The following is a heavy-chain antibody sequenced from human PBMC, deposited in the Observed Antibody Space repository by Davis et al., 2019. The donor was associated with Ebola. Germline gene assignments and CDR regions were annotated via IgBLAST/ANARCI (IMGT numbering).Heavy chain of an antibody. D-gene: IGHD3-3*01. Sequence: SETLSLTCAVYGGSFSGYYWSWIRQSPGKGLAWIGEINHSGSINYNPSLKSRVTISVDTSKNQFSLKLSSVTAADTAVYYCARKLFWSGYITYYYMDVWGKGTTVTVSS. CDR2: INHSGSI. CDR1: GGSFSGYY. CDR3: ARKLFWSGYITYYYMDV. V-gene: IGHV4-34*01. J-gene: IGHJ6*03.